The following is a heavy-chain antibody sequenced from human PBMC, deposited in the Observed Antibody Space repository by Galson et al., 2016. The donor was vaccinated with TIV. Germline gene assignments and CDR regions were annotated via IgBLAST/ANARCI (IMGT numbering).Heavy chain of an antibody. J-gene: IGHJ4*02. CDR3: AGVIYSPFDY. D-gene: IGHD2-15*01. Sequence: SLRLSCAASGFTFSSFWMSWVRQAPGKGLEWVANIRHDGYEKYFPESVKGRFTISRDNAKNSVYLQMNSLRPDDTAIYYCAGVIYSPFDYWGQGTLVTVSS. CDR1: GFTFSSFW. CDR2: IRHDGYEK. V-gene: IGHV3-7*01.